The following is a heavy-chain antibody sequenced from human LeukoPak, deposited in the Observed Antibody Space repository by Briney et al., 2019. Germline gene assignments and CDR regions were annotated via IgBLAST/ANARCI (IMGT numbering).Heavy chain of an antibody. D-gene: IGHD1-26*01. V-gene: IGHV3-7*01. CDR3: ARVGGATIAFDI. CDR1: GFTFSSHW. J-gene: IGHJ3*02. CDR2: IKQDGSEK. Sequence: GGSLRLSCAASGFTFSSHWMSWVRQAPGKGLEWVANIKQDGSEKYYVDSVKGRFTISRDNAKNSLYLQMNSLRAEDTAVYYCARVGGATIAFDIWGQGTMVTVSS.